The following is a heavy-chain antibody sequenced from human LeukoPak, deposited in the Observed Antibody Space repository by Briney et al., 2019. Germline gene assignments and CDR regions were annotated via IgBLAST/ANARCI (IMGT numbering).Heavy chain of an antibody. D-gene: IGHD6-13*01. CDR2: IAGGGSST. CDR3: AKRGFIAGNPTDFDY. Sequence: GGSLRLSCAASGFTVSFYAMSWVRQAPGKGLEWVSVIAGGGSSTYYADSVKGRFTISRDNSKNTLYLQMNSLRAEDTAVYYCAKRGFIAGNPTDFDYWGQGTLVTVSS. V-gene: IGHV3-23*01. J-gene: IGHJ4*02. CDR1: GFTVSFYA.